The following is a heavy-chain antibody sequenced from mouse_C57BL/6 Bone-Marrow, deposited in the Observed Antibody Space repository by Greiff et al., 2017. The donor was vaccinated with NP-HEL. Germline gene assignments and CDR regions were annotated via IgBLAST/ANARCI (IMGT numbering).Heavy chain of an antibody. J-gene: IGHJ3*01. CDR2: ISSGGSYT. CDR3: APLWHWFAY. V-gene: IGHV5-6*01. CDR1: GFTFSSYG. D-gene: IGHD1-1*02. Sequence: EVKLMESGGDLVKPGGSLKLSCAASGFTFSSYGMSWVRQTPDKRLEWVATISSGGSYTYYPDSVKGRFTISRDNAKNTLYLQMSSVKSEDTAMYYCAPLWHWFAYWGQGTLVTVSA.